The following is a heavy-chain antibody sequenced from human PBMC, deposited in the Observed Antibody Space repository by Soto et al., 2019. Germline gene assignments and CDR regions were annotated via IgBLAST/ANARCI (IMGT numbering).Heavy chain of an antibody. CDR2: ISGRGERA. CDR3: ARSRDSNAWYSLDY. J-gene: IGHJ4*02. Sequence: GGSLRLSCAASGFSFSSSAMNWVRQAPGGGLEWVSGISGRGERAYYKASVKGRFTISRDSSRDTLYLQMTGLRAEDSALYYCARSRDSNAWYSLDYCGQGALVTVSS. CDR1: GFSFSSSA. V-gene: IGHV3-23*01. D-gene: IGHD6-19*01.